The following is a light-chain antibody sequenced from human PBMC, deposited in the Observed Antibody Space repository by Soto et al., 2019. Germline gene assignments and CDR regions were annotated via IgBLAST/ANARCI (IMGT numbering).Light chain of an antibody. V-gene: IGKV1-12*01. J-gene: IGKJ5*01. CDR2: AAS. CDR3: QQTNNFQIT. Sequence: DIQMTQSPSSVSASVGDRVTITCRASQGFRSWLAWYQQKPGKAPKLLIYAASILESGVLSRFSGSGSGTEFTLTISSLQPEDFATYYCQQTNNFQITFGQGTRLEIK. CDR1: QGFRSW.